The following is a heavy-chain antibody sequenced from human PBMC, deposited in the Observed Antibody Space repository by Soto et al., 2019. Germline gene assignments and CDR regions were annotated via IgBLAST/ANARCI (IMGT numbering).Heavy chain of an antibody. CDR2: IYYTGST. D-gene: IGHD3-16*01. CDR1: GGSVSSGGDY. Sequence: QVQLQQSGPGLVKPSETLSLTCIVSGGSVSSGGDYWSWIRQPPGKGLEWIGYIYYTGSTNYDPCLESRVTISVDTAKNQFSLIRSAVTAADTAVYYWARGGGSRDGMAVWGHGTTVTVSS. CDR3: ARGGGSRDGMAV. V-gene: IGHV4-61*08. J-gene: IGHJ6*02.